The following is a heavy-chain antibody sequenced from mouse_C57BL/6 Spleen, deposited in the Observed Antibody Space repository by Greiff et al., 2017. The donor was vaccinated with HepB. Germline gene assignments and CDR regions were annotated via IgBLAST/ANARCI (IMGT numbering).Heavy chain of an antibody. CDR2: ILPGSGST. J-gene: IGHJ4*01. CDR3: ARRRIMDY. CDR1: GYTFTGYW. V-gene: IGHV1-9*01. Sequence: VQLQQSGAELMKPGASVKLSCKATGYTFTGYWIEWVKQRPGHGLEWIGEILPGSGSTNDNEKFKGKATFTADTSSNTAYMQLSSLTTEDSAIYYCARRRIMDYWGQGTSVTVSS.